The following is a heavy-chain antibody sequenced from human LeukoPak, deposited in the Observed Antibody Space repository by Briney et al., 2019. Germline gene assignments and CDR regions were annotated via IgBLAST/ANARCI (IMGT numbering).Heavy chain of an antibody. CDR3: AGGLSGYSYGRGYYYYLDV. D-gene: IGHD5-18*01. CDR2: IYYSGST. V-gene: IGHV4-59*01. Sequence: SETLSLTCTVSGGSISSYYWSWIRQPPGKGLEWIGYIYYSGSTNYNPSLKSRVTISVDTSKNQFSLKLSSVTAADTAVYYCAGGLSGYSYGRGYYYYLDVWGQGTTVTVSS. J-gene: IGHJ6*03. CDR1: GGSISSYY.